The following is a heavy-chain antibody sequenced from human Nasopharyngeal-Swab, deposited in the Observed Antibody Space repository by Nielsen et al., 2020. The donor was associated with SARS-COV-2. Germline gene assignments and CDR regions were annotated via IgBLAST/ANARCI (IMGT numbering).Heavy chain of an antibody. CDR1: GFTFTSSA. CDR2: IVVGSSNT. D-gene: IGHD2-21*02. V-gene: IGHV1-58*01. J-gene: IGHJ3*02. Sequence: SVKVSCKASGFTFTSSAVQWVRQARGQRLEWIGWIVVGSSNTNYAQKFQERVTITRDMSTSTAYMELSSLRSEDTAVYYCARAPGDWLDRLLHAFDIWGQGTMVTVSS. CDR3: ARAPGDWLDRLLHAFDI.